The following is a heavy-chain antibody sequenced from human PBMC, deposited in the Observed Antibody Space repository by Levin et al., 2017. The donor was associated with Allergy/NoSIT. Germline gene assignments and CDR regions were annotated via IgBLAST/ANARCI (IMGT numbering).Heavy chain of an antibody. CDR2: ISGSGGST. CDR3: AKDAPLTYYYGSGSNMNWGDAFDI. D-gene: IGHD3-10*01. V-gene: IGHV3-23*01. Sequence: GGSLLLSFSSSFFPFLLPSLLFFLPSPFPFLSFVSGISGSGGSTYYADSVKGRFTISRDNSKNTLYLQMNSLRAEDTASYYCAKDAPLTYYYGSGSNMNWGDAFDIWGQGTMVTVSS. CDR1: FFPFLLPS. J-gene: IGHJ3*02.